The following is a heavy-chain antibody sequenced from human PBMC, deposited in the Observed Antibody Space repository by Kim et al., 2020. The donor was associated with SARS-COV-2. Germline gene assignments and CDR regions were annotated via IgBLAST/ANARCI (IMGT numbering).Heavy chain of an antibody. J-gene: IGHJ4*02. V-gene: IGHV3-74*01. CDR1: GFTFSSYW. CDR3: ARVVYDSSVYRDD. CDR2: IKSDGSVT. Sequence: GGSLRLSCAASGFTFSSYWMHWVRQAPGKGLVWVSGIKSDGSVTRYADSVKGRFTISRDNAKNTLYLQMNSLRAEDTAVYYCARVVYDSSVYRDDWGQGTLVTVSS. D-gene: IGHD3-22*01.